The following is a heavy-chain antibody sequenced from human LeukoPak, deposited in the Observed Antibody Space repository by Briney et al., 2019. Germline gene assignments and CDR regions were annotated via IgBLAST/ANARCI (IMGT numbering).Heavy chain of an antibody. CDR2: IIPILGIA. CDR1: GGTFSSYT. D-gene: IGHD7-27*01. CDR3: ARGHMENWGAPFDY. V-gene: IGHV1-69*02. J-gene: IGHJ4*02. Sequence: ASVKVSCKASGGTFSSYTISWVRQAPGQGLEWMGRIIPILGIANYAQKFQGRVTITADKSTSTAYMELSSLRSEDTAVYYCARGHMENWGAPFDYWGQGTLVTVSS.